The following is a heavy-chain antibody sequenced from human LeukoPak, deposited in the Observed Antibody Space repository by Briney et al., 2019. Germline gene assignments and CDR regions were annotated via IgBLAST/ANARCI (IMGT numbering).Heavy chain of an antibody. CDR3: ARDLGGSNWSLRAFDI. CDR1: GFTFSSYA. D-gene: IGHD6-13*01. J-gene: IGHJ3*02. CDR2: ISYDGSNK. Sequence: GGSLRLSCAASGFTFSSYAMHWVRQAPGKGLEWVAVISYDGSNKYYADSVKGRFTISRDNAKNSLYLQMNSLRAEDTAVYYCARDLGGSNWSLRAFDIWGQGTMVTVSS. V-gene: IGHV3-30-3*01.